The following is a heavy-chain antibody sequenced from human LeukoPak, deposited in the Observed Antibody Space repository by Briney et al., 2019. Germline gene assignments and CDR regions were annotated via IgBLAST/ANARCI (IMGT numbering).Heavy chain of an antibody. J-gene: IGHJ6*03. D-gene: IGHD5-24*01. Sequence: SETLSLTCTVSGGSIRSYYWSWIRQPPGKGLEWFGYIYYSGSTNYNPSLKSRVTISVDTSKNQFSLKLSSVTAAGTAVYYCARGGGMGHYYYYMDVWGKGTTVTISS. CDR2: IYYSGST. CDR3: ARGGGMGHYYYYMDV. CDR1: GGSIRSYY. V-gene: IGHV4-59*01.